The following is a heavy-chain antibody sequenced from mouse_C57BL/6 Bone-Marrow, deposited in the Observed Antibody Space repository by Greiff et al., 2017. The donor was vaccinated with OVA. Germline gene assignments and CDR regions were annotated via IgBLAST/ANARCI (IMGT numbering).Heavy chain of an antibody. Sequence: QVQLKQPGAELVKPGASVKLSCKASGYTFTSYWMHWVKQRPGRGLEWIGRIDPNSGGTKYNEKFKSKATLTVDKPSSTVYMQLSSLTSEDSAVYYWARWGLRRRGYAMDYWGQGTSVTVSS. V-gene: IGHV1-72*01. CDR3: ARWGLRRRGYAMDY. CDR2: IDPNSGGT. D-gene: IGHD2-4*01. CDR1: GYTFTSYW. J-gene: IGHJ4*01.